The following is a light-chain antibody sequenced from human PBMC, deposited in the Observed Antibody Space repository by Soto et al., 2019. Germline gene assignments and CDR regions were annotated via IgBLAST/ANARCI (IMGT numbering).Light chain of an antibody. Sequence: EIVMTQSPATLSVSPGERATLSCRASQSVSSNLAWYQQKPGQAPRLLIYGASPRATGIPARFSGRGSGTEVTLPMSRPMAQDVAVGCGQRHKNGTIAFGQGKLREIK. CDR3: QRHKNGTIA. J-gene: IGKJ5*01. CDR1: QSVSSN. V-gene: IGKV3-15*01. CDR2: GAS.